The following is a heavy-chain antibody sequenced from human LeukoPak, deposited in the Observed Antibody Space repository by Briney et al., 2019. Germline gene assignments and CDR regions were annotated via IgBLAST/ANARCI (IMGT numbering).Heavy chain of an antibody. CDR1: GGSISSYY. V-gene: IGHV4-4*07. D-gene: IGHD3-3*01. CDR2: IYTSGST. J-gene: IGHJ4*02. CDR3: ARVRGSYDTIFGVVIVGFDY. Sequence: PSETLSLTCTVSGGSISSYYWSWIRQPAGKGLEWIGRIYTSGSTNYNPSLKSRVTMSVDTSKNQFSLKLSSVTAADTAVYYCARVRGSYDTIFGVVIVGFDYWGQGTLVTVSS.